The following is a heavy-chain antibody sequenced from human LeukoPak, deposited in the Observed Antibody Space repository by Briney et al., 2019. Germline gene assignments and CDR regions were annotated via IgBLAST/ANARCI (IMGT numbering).Heavy chain of an antibody. CDR1: GYTFTSYY. J-gene: IGHJ4*02. CDR3: ARDKDCSGGSCYSFDY. Sequence: ASVKVSCKASGYTFTSYYMHWVRQAPGQGLEWMGIINPSGGSTSYAQKFQGRVTMTRDTSTSTVYVELSSLRSEDTAVYYCARDKDCSGGSCYSFDYWGQGTLVTVSS. CDR2: INPSGGST. V-gene: IGHV1-46*01. D-gene: IGHD2-15*01.